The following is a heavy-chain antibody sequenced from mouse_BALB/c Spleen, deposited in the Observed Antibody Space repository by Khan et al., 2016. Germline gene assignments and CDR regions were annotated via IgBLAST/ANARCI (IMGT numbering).Heavy chain of an antibody. J-gene: IGHJ3*01. Sequence: VQLQESGPELVKPGASVKISCKASGYTFTDYYVNWVKQKPGQGLEWIGWIYPGSGNTKYNEKFKGKATLTVDPSSSTAYMQLSSLTSEDTSVYFCARSQLRLRFAYWGQGTLVTVSA. CDR3: ARSQLRLRFAY. CDR2: IYPGSGNT. D-gene: IGHD1-2*01. CDR1: GYTFTDYY. V-gene: IGHV1-84*02.